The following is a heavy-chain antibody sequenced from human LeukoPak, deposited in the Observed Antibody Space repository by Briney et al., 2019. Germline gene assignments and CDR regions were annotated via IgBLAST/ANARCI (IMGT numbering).Heavy chain of an antibody. Sequence: GGSLRLSCAASGFTFSSYWMSWVRQAPGKGLEWVANIKQDGSEKYYVDSVKGRFTISRDNAKNSLYLQMNSLRAEDTAVYYCARDPEQYYDFWSGYVNDYYYGMDVWGQGTTVTVSS. CDR2: IKQDGSEK. CDR1: GFTFSSYW. CDR3: ARDPEQYYDFWSGYVNDYYYGMDV. V-gene: IGHV3-7*01. D-gene: IGHD3-3*01. J-gene: IGHJ6*02.